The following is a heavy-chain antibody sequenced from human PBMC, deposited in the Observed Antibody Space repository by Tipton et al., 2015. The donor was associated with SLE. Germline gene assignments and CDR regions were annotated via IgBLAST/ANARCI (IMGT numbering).Heavy chain of an antibody. Sequence: LRLSCAVSGGSLSRYYWSWIRQPPGKGLEWIGEISHSGFTYYNPSLKSRVTISLDTSKNQFSLKLSSVTAADTAVYYCARDSGAVRANFDPWGQGTLVTVSS. V-gene: IGHV4-34*01. CDR3: ARDSGAVRANFDP. CDR1: GGSLSRYY. J-gene: IGHJ5*02. CDR2: ISHSGFT.